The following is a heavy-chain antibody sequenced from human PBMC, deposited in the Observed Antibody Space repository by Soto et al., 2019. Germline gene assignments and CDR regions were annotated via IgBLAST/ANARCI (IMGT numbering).Heavy chain of an antibody. CDR2: IIPILGIA. J-gene: IGHJ6*03. Sequence: SVKVSCKASGGTFSSYTISWVRQAPGQGLEWMGRIIPILGIANYAQKFQGRVTITADKSTSTAYMELSSLRSEDTAVYYCASSSSGYYYYMDVWGKGATVTVSS. CDR3: ASSSSGYYYYMDV. V-gene: IGHV1-69*02. CDR1: GGTFSSYT. D-gene: IGHD6-6*01.